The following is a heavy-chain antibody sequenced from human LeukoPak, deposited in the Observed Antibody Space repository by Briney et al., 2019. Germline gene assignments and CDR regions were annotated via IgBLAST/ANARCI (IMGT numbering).Heavy chain of an antibody. CDR3: ARVKDPGGYYYYYYMDV. D-gene: IGHD3-16*01. CDR1: GGSISNYY. CDR2: IYYSGST. V-gene: IGHV4-59*01. Sequence: PSETLSLTCTVSGGSISNYYWSWIRQPPGKGLEWIGYIYYSGSTNYNPSLKSRVTISVDTSKSQFSLKLRSVTAADTAVYYCARVKDPGGYYYYYYMDVWGKGTTVTVSS. J-gene: IGHJ6*03.